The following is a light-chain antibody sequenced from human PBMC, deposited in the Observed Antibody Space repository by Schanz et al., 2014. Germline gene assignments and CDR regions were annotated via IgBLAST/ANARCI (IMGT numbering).Light chain of an antibody. V-gene: IGLV1-44*01. CDR2: SNY. J-gene: IGLJ7*01. CDR1: SSNIGSNI. Sequence: QSVLTQPPSASGTPGQRVTISCSGSSSNIGSNIVNWYQQFPGTAPTLLIYSNYQWSSGVPDRFSGSKSGTSASLAISGLQSEDEADYYCAAWDDRLNGTVFGGGTQLTVL. CDR3: AAWDDRLNGTV.